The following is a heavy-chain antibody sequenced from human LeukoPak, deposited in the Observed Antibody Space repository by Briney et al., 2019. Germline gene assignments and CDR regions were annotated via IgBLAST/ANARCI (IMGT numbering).Heavy chain of an antibody. CDR1: GFTFSSYA. CDR2: INSNGGST. V-gene: IGHV3-64*01. CDR3: ARDYSSSWSNWFDP. Sequence: PGGSLRLSCVASGFTFSSYAMHWVRQTPGKGLEYVSGINSNGGSTHYANSVKGRFTISRDNSKHTLYLQMGSLRTEDMAVYYCARDYSSSWSNWFDPWGQGTLVTVSS. J-gene: IGHJ5*02. D-gene: IGHD6-13*01.